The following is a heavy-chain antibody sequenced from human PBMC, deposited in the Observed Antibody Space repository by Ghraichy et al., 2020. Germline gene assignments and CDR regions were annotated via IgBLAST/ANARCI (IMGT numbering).Heavy chain of an antibody. CDR1: GGSISSYT. CDR3: ARATSGTDPDY. Sequence: SETLSLTCTVSGGSISSYTWSWIRQPPGKGLEWIGYIYNSGSTNYNSSLKSRVTISADTSKNQFSLKLNSVTAADTAVYYCARATSGTDPDYWGQGTLVTVSS. D-gene: IGHD6-13*01. J-gene: IGHJ4*01. CDR2: IYNSGST. V-gene: IGHV4-59*01.